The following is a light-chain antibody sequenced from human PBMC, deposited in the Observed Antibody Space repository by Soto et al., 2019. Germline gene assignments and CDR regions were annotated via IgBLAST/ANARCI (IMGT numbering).Light chain of an antibody. V-gene: IGLV2-14*03. Sequence: QSALTQPASVSGSPGQSITISCTGTSSDVGAYNFVSWHQQHPGKAPKLMIYNVYDRPSGISYRFSSSKSGNTASLTISGLQGEDEADYYCSASTVSRTDGFGHGTKVTV. J-gene: IGLJ1*01. CDR2: NVY. CDR3: SASTVSRTDG. CDR1: SSDVGAYNF.